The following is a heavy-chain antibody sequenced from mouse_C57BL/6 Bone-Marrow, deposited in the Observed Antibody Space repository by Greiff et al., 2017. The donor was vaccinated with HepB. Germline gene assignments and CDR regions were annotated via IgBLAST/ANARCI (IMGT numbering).Heavy chain of an antibody. Sequence: QVQLKQPGAELVKPGASVKLSCKASGYTFTSYWMQWVKQRPGQGLEWIGEIDPSDSYTNYNQKFKGKATLTVDTSSSTAYMQLSSLTSEDSAVYYCARYWSVVGAMDYWGQGTSVTVSS. CDR1: GYTFTSYW. J-gene: IGHJ4*01. D-gene: IGHD1-1*01. V-gene: IGHV1-50*01. CDR2: IDPSDSYT. CDR3: ARYWSVVGAMDY.